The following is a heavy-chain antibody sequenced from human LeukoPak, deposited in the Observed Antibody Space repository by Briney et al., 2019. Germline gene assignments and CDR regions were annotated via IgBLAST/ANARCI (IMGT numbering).Heavy chain of an antibody. V-gene: IGHV7-4-1*02. D-gene: IGHD3-22*01. CDR3: ASLEDTSGYYHDH. CDR2: INTNTGNP. J-gene: IGHJ4*02. CDR1: GGTFSSYA. Sequence: ASVKVSCKASGGTFSSYAISWVRQAPGQGLEWMGWINTNTGNPTYAQDFTGRFVFSLDTSVSTAYLQISSLKAEDTAVYYCASLEDTSGYYHDHWGQGTLVTVSS.